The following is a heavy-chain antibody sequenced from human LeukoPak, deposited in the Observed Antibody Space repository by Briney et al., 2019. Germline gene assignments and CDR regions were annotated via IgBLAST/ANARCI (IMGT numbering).Heavy chain of an antibody. Sequence: PSETLSLTCAVYGGSFSGYYWSWIRQPPGKGLEWIGETNHSGSTNYNPSLKSRVTISVDTSKNQFSLKLGSVTAADTAVYYCARGRRSLGMDVWGQGTTVTVSS. CDR1: GGSFSGYY. CDR2: TNHSGST. J-gene: IGHJ6*02. CDR3: ARGRRSLGMDV. V-gene: IGHV4-34*01.